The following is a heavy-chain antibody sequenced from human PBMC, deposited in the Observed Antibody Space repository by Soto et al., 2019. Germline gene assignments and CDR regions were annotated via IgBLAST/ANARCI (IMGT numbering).Heavy chain of an antibody. CDR1: GFTFSDFA. CDR3: AKGPRGVTSYYFDY. Sequence: PGGSLRLSCAASGFTFSDFAMAWVRQAPGKGLEWVSSASGSGSGTYYADSVKGRFTISRDNSKNTLFLHMTNLRAGDTALYFCAKGPRGVTSYYFDYWGQGTLVTVSS. J-gene: IGHJ4*02. CDR2: ASGSGSGT. D-gene: IGHD4-4*01. V-gene: IGHV3-23*01.